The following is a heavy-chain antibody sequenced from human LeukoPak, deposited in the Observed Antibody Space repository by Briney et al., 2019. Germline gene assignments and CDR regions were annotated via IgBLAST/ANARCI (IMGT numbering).Heavy chain of an antibody. D-gene: IGHD2-15*01. Sequence: SETLSLTCTVSGGSISSYYWSWIRQPPGKGLEYIGYIYYSGSTNYNPSLHSRVTISVDTSKNQFSLKLSSVTAADTAMYYCARGGYCSGASCYSHWYFDLWGHGTLVTVSS. CDR2: IYYSGST. CDR3: ARGGYCSGASCYSHWYFDL. CDR1: GGSISSYY. V-gene: IGHV4-59*08. J-gene: IGHJ2*01.